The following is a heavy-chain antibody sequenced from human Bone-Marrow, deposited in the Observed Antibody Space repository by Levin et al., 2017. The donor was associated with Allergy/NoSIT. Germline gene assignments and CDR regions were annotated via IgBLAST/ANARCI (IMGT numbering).Heavy chain of an antibody. Sequence: SVKVSCKAYGGTFSNYAISWVRQAPGQGLQWLGGIIPMFGTANYPQKFQDRVTITADESTSTAYMQLSSLISEDTAMYYCATSSTTSTGDYLTAGYYAFDVWGQGTMVTVSS. J-gene: IGHJ3*01. D-gene: IGHD3-9*01. CDR1: GGTFSNYA. CDR3: ATSSTTSTGDYLTAGYYAFDV. V-gene: IGHV1-69*13. CDR2: IIPMFGTA.